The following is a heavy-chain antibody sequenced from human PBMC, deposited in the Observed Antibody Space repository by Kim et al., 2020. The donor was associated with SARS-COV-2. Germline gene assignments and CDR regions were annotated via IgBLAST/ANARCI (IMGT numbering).Heavy chain of an antibody. J-gene: IGHJ4*02. CDR3: AKDWSYDYGDPLDTGGFDY. V-gene: IGHV3-23*01. CDR1: GFTFSSYA. CDR2: ISGSGGST. D-gene: IGHD4-17*01. Sequence: GGSLRLSCAASGFTFSSYAMSWVRQAPGKGLEWVSAISGSGGSTYYADSVKGRFTISRDNSKNTLYLQMNSLRAEDTAVYYCAKDWSYDYGDPLDTGGFDYWGQGTLVTVSS.